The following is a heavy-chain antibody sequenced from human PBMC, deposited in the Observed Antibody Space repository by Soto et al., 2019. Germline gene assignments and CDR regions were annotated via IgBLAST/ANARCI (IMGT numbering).Heavy chain of an antibody. CDR1: GFTFSAYG. D-gene: IGHD3-9*01. Sequence: GSLGVSCASSGFTFSAYGMHWVRQAPGKGLDWVAVISSDGNNKYYADSVHGRFTLSRDNSTNTLYLQMTSLRAEDTAAYYWAKVDILTGYMGPGYWGQGTLVTVSS. CDR2: ISSDGNNK. J-gene: IGHJ4*02. V-gene: IGHV3-30*18. CDR3: AKVDILTGYMGPGY.